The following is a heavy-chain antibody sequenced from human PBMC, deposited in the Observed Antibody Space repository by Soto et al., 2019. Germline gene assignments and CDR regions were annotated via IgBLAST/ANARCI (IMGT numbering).Heavy chain of an antibody. V-gene: IGHV3-74*01. CDR2: ISGDGSST. CDR3: ARSLPGTYGAFDL. D-gene: IGHD1-7*01. Sequence: LRLSCAASEFTFRSYWMHWVRQSPGNGLVWVSRISGDGSSTTYADSVRGRFTISRDNAKNTVYLQMHSLRAEDTAVYYCARSLPGTYGAFDLWGQGTMVTFSS. J-gene: IGHJ3*01. CDR1: EFTFRSYW.